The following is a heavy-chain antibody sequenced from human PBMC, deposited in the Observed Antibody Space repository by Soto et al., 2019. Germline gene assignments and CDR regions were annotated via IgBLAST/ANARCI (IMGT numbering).Heavy chain of an antibody. CDR1: GFTVNDYG. Sequence: QVQLVESGGGVVQPGRSLRLSCAASGFTVNDYGMHWVRQAPGKGLEWVAILAHDGRTTYFGDSVRGRFTGSRDESENTLYLQMDNLRTDDTAIYDCARDWGSRGWYNWFDPWGQGILVTVSS. V-gene: IGHV3-30*03. J-gene: IGHJ5*02. CDR2: LAHDGRTT. D-gene: IGHD6-19*01. CDR3: ARDWGSRGWYNWFDP.